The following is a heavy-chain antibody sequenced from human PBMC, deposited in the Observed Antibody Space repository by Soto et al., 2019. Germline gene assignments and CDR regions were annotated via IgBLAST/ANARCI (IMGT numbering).Heavy chain of an antibody. D-gene: IGHD2-15*01. V-gene: IGHV4-59*01. CDR3: ARMVVAATHYYYGMDV. J-gene: IGHJ6*02. Sequence: SETLSLTCTVSGGSISSYYWSWIRQPPGKGLEGIGYIYYSGSTNYNPSLKSRVTISVDTSKNQFSLKLSSVTTADTAVYYCARMVVAATHYYYGMDVWGQGTTVTVSS. CDR2: IYYSGST. CDR1: GGSISSYY.